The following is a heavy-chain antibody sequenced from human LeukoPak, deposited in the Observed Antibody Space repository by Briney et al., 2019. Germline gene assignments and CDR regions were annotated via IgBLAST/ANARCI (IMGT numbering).Heavy chain of an antibody. V-gene: IGHV3-30*02. CDR1: GFSFSTFG. Sequence: PGGSLRLSCAASGFSFSTFGMHWARQAPGKGLEWVAFIGHDGSKIYYADSVQGRFTISRDNSKNTLYLEMNSLSGEDTALYYCAKDHVTWGNRYFDHWGQGTLGTVSS. CDR3: AKDHVTWGNRYFDH. CDR2: IGHDGSKI. J-gene: IGHJ4*02. D-gene: IGHD3-16*01.